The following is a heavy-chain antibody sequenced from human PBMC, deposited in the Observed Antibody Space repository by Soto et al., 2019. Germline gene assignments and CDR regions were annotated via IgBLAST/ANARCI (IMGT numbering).Heavy chain of an antibody. CDR1: GFTFSTYS. V-gene: IGHV3-48*01. CDR3: ARGRYSGYGVGVWLDP. CDR2: ISSSSSTI. D-gene: IGHD5-12*01. J-gene: IGHJ5*02. Sequence: EVQLVESGGGLVQPGGSLRLSCAASGFTFSTYSMNWVRQAPGKGLEWVSYISSSSSTIYYADSVKGRFTISRDNAKNSLYLQMNSLTAEDTAVYFCARGRYSGYGVGVWLDPWGQGTLVTVSS.